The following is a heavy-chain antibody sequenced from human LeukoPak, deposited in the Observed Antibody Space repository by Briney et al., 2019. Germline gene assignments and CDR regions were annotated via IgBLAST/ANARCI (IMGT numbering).Heavy chain of an antibody. D-gene: IGHD2-2*01. CDR3: AREDQLLAPLQAQRPLDY. J-gene: IGHJ4*02. CDR1: RFRFSNYA. Sequence: GGSLRLSCAVSRFRFSNYAMSWVRQAPGKGLEWVSGISGNGANTYYADSVEGRFTISRDNSKNTLYLQMNSLRAEDTAVFYCAREDQLLAPLQAQRPLDYWGQGTLVTVSS. CDR2: ISGNGANT. V-gene: IGHV3-23*01.